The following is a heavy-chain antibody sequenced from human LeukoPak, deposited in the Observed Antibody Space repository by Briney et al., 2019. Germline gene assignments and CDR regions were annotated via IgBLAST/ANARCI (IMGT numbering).Heavy chain of an antibody. V-gene: IGHV3-48*04. CDR3: AREEGIDGSGYYYVLGY. J-gene: IGHJ4*02. CDR2: ISSSSSVI. Sequence: GGSLRLSCASSGFTFSNYNKNWVRQAPGKGLEWVSFISSSSSVIYYADSMKGRFTISRDNAKNSLFLQMNSLSAEDTAVYYCAREEGIDGSGYYYVLGYWGQGTLVTVSS. D-gene: IGHD3-22*01. CDR1: GFTFSNYN.